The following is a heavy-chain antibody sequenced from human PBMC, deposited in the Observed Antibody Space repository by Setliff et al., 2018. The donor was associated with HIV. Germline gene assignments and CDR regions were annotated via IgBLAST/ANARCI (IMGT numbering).Heavy chain of an antibody. CDR3: ARGYSGNYYGYFDL. V-gene: IGHV4-61*02. D-gene: IGHD1-26*01. CDR2: IYTSGST. J-gene: IGHJ2*01. Sequence: SETLSLTCTVSGGSISSGSYYWSWIRQPAGKGLEWIGRIYTSGSTNYNPSLKSRVTISVDTSKNQFSLKLSSVTAADTAVYYCARGYSGNYYGYFDLWGRGTLVTVSS. CDR1: GGSISSGSYY.